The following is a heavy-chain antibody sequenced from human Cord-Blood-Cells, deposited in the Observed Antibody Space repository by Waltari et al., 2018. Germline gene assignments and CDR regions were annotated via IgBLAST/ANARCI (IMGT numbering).Heavy chain of an antibody. J-gene: IGHJ4*02. CDR2: ISISSSPI. D-gene: IGHD4-17*01. Sequence: EVQLVESGGGLVQPGGYLRLSCAASGFTFSSYSMNWVRQAPWTGLEWVSYISISSSPIDYAVSVMSQFTISTDNAKNSLFLQMMSLIDDDTSVFYCVRFRKVSTVTGYWCQGTLVTVSS. V-gene: IGHV3-48*02. CDR1: GFTFSSYS. CDR3: VRFRKVSTVTGY.